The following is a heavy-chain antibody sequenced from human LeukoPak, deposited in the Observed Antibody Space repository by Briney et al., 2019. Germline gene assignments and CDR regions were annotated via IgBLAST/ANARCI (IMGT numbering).Heavy chain of an antibody. Sequence: SETLSLTCTVSGGSISSYYWSWIRQPPGKGLEWIGYIYYSGSTNYNPSLKSRVTISVDTSKNQFSLKLSSVTAADTAVYYCAGDLAYCGGDCYSPAFDIWGQGTMVTVSS. CDR1: GGSISSYY. J-gene: IGHJ3*02. V-gene: IGHV4-59*01. D-gene: IGHD2-21*02. CDR2: IYYSGST. CDR3: AGDLAYCGGDCYSPAFDI.